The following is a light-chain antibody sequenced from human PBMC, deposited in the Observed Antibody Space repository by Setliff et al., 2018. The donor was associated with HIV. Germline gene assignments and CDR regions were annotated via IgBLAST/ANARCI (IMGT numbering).Light chain of an antibody. CDR3: ASYAGAGVHDIYV. V-gene: IGLV2-8*01. Sequence: QSALTQPPSASGSPGQSVAISCTGTSSDIGSHNHDSWYQQYPGKAPKLMIYELSQRPSGVPDLFSGSKSGNTASLTVSGLQAEDEADYYCASYAGAGVHDIYVFGTGTKVTVL. CDR2: ELS. J-gene: IGLJ1*01. CDR1: SSDIGSHNH.